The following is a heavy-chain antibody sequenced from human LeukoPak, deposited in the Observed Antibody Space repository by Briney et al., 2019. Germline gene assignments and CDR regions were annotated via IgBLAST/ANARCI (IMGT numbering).Heavy chain of an antibody. CDR2: IIPIFGTA. J-gene: IGHJ4*02. CDR1: GGTFSSYA. CDR3: AEEDGYTGFDY. V-gene: IGHV1-69*01. Sequence: GSSVKVSCKSSGGTFSSYAISWVQQAPGQGLEWMGGIIPIFGTANYAQKFQGRVTITADESTSTAYMELSSLRSEDTAVYYCAEEDGYTGFDYWGQGTLVTVSS. D-gene: IGHD5-24*01.